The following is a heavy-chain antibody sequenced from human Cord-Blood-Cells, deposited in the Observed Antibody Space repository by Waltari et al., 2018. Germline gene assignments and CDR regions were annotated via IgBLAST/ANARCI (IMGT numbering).Heavy chain of an antibody. J-gene: IGHJ5*02. CDR3: ARAGDDYSNYNWFDP. CDR1: RCAFGSYS. CDR2: ISYDGSNK. Sequence: QLVASGGGVVQPGRPLRVSCGASRCAFGSYSRPGVRPAPAKGLEWVAVISYDGSNKYYADAVKGRFTISRDNSKNTLYLQMNSLRAEDTAVYYCARAGDDYSNYNWFDPWGQEPWSPSPQ. D-gene: IGHD4-4*01. V-gene: IGHV3-30-3*01.